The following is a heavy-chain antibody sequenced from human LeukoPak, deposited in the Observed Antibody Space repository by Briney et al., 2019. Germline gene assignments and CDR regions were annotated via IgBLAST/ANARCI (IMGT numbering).Heavy chain of an antibody. CDR1: GGSISSSSYY. Sequence: SETLSLTCIVSGGSISSSSYYWGWIRQPPGKGLEWIGSIYYSGSTYYNPSLKSRVTISVDTSKNQFSLKLSSVTAADTAVYYCARHLPTKVYYYYYMDVWGKGTTVTVSS. CDR2: IYYSGST. J-gene: IGHJ6*03. V-gene: IGHV4-39*01. D-gene: IGHD2-8*01. CDR3: ARHLPTKVYYYYYMDV.